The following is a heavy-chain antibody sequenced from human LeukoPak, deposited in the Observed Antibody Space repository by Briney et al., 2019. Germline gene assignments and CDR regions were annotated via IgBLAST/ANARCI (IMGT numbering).Heavy chain of an antibody. D-gene: IGHD2-2*02. V-gene: IGHV3-23*01. CDR2: ISGSGGST. CDR3: AKDAWYCSSTSCYTYDDY. J-gene: IGHJ4*02. Sequence: GGSLRLSCAASGFTISSYAMSWVRQAPGKGLEWVSAISGSGGSTYYADSVKGRFTISRDNSKNTLYLQMNSLRAEDTAVYYCAKDAWYCSSTSCYTYDDYWGQGTLVTVSS. CDR1: GFTISSYA.